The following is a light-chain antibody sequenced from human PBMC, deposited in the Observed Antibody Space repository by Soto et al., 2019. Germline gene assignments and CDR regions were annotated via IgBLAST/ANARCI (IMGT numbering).Light chain of an antibody. CDR2: GAS. J-gene: IGKJ1*01. Sequence: EILFTQSPGTLSLSPGGRATLSCGASQSVTSNYLAWYQQKPGQAPRLLIFGASIRVTGIPDRFIGSGSGTDFTLTISRLEPEDFAVYYCQHYVTSLTTFGQGTKVDIK. CDR1: QSVTSNY. V-gene: IGKV3-20*01. CDR3: QHYVTSLTT.